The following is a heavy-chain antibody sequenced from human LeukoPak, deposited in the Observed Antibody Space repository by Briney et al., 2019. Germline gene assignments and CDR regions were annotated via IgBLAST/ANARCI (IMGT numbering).Heavy chain of an antibody. CDR3: ARDPDCSSTSCYSY. CDR2: IYTSGST. Sequence: PSQTLSLTCTVSGGSISSGSYYWSWIRQPAGKGLEWIGRIYTSGSTNYNPSLKSRVTISVDTSKNQFSLKLSSVTAADTAVYYCARDPDCSSTSCYSYWGQGTLVTVSS. J-gene: IGHJ4*02. CDR1: GGSISSGSYY. D-gene: IGHD2-2*01. V-gene: IGHV4-61*02.